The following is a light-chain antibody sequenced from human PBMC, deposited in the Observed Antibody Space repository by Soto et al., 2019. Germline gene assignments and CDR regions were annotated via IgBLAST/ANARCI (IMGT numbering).Light chain of an antibody. J-gene: IGKJ5*01. V-gene: IGKV1-39*01. CDR3: RHIYSTPIT. CDR2: AAS. CDR1: QSISGY. Sequence: DIQMTQSPSSLSASVGDRVTITCRASQSISGYLNWYQQKPGKAPKLLIYAASSLQSGVPSRFSGSGSGTDFTLTISSLQPEDFATYYSRHIYSTPITFGQGTRLEIK.